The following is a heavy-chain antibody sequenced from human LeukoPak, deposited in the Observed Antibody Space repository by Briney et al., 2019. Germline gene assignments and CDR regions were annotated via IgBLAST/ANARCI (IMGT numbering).Heavy chain of an antibody. CDR2: TYYRSKWYN. D-gene: IGHD6-13*01. CDR3: ARVAAAATYYYYGMDV. V-gene: IGHV6-1*01. J-gene: IGHJ6*02. Sequence: SQTLSLTCAISGDSVSSNSAAWNWIRQSPSRGLEWLGRTYYRSKWYNDYAVSVKSRITINPDTSENQFSLQLNSVTPEDTAVYYCARVAAAATYYYYGMDVWGQGTTVTVSS. CDR1: GDSVSSNSAA.